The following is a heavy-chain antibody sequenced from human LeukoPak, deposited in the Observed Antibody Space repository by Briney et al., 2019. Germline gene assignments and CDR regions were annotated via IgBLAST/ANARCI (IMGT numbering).Heavy chain of an antibody. CDR3: ARLGYSSGWYLDY. CDR2: IYYSGST. CDR1: GGSISSYY. J-gene: IGHJ4*02. D-gene: IGHD6-19*01. Sequence: SETLSLTCTVSGGSISSYYWSWIRQPPGKGLEWIGYIYYSGSTNYNPSLKSRGTISVDTSKNQFSLKLSSVTAADTAVYYCARLGYSSGWYLDYWGQGTLVTVSS. V-gene: IGHV4-59*08.